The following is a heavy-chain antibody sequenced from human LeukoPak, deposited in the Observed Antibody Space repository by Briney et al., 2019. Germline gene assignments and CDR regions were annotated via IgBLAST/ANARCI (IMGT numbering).Heavy chain of an antibody. CDR3: ARDGIAAAENYYYGMDV. CDR1: GFTVSSNY. D-gene: IGHD6-13*01. J-gene: IGHJ6*02. V-gene: IGHV3-66*01. CDR2: IYSGGST. Sequence: GGSLRLSCAASGFTVSSNYMSWVRQAPGKGLEWVSVIYSGGSTYYADSVKGRFTISRDNSKNTLYLQMNSLRAEDTAVYYCARDGIAAAENYYYGMDVWGQGTTVTVSS.